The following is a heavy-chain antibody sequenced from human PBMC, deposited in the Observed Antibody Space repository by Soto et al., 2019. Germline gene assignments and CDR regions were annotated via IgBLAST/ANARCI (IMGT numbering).Heavy chain of an antibody. CDR1: GFTFSSYA. CDR2: ISYDGSNK. CDR3: ARGGVVAVACR. Sequence: QVQLVESGGGVVQPGRSLRLSCAASGFTFSSYAMHWVRQAPGKGLEWVAVISYDGSNKYYADSVKGRFTISRDNSKNTLYLQMNSLRAEDTAVYYCARGGVVAVACRWGQGTLVTVAS. J-gene: IGHJ4*02. D-gene: IGHD6-19*01. V-gene: IGHV3-30-3*01.